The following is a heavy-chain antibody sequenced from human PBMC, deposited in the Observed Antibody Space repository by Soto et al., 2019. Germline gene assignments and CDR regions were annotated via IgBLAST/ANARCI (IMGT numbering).Heavy chain of an antibody. CDR2: INHSGSP. Sequence: QVQLQQWGAGLLKPSETLALTCAGNGGAFKNFYLSWIRQPPGKGLEWIGEINHSGSPNYNPSLKSRVTISGDTSKNQVSLRLSSVTAADTAVYYCARGSDYVGSRNWFDPWGQGTLVTVSS. V-gene: IGHV4-34*01. CDR3: ARGSDYVGSRNWFDP. J-gene: IGHJ5*02. D-gene: IGHD4-17*01. CDR1: GGAFKNFY.